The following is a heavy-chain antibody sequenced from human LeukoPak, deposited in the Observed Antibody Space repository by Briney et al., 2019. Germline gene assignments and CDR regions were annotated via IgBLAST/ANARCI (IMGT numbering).Heavy chain of an antibody. CDR3: ARTTNSYYYYYYIDV. CDR1: GYTFNSAG. D-gene: IGHD1-26*01. CDR2: INAYNDNT. Sequence: ASVKVSCKSSGYTFNSAGISWVRQAPGQGLEWMGWINAYNDNTKYAEKLQGRVTMTTDTSTSTAYMELRSLRSDDTAVYYCARTTNSYYYYYYIDVWGKGTTVTVSS. J-gene: IGHJ6*03. V-gene: IGHV1-18*01.